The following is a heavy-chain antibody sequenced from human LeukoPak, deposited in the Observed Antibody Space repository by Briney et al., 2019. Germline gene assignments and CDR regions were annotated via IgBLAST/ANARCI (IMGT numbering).Heavy chain of an antibody. J-gene: IGHJ4*02. Sequence: ASVKVSCKSSGYTFTDYYMHWVRRAPGQGLEWMGWINPNGGGTNFAQSFQGRVTMTRDTSISTAYMELSSLRSDDTAIYYCARENNSGWYRKAAFDYWGQGTLVTVTS. CDR2: INPNGGGT. CDR3: ARENNSGWYRKAAFDY. CDR1: GYTFTDYY. D-gene: IGHD6-19*01. V-gene: IGHV1-2*02.